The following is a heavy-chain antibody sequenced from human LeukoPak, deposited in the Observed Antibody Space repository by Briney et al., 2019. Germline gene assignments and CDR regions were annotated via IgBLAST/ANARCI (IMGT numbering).Heavy chain of an antibody. J-gene: IGHJ3*02. CDR3: ARRSPEDAFDI. CDR1: GYSFTSYW. Sequence: GESLKISCKVSGYSFTSYWIGWVRQMPGKGLEWMGIIYPGDSDTRYSPSFQGQVTISADKSISTAYLQWSSLKDSDTAMYYCARRSPEDAFDIWGQGTMVTVSS. V-gene: IGHV5-51*01. CDR2: IYPGDSDT.